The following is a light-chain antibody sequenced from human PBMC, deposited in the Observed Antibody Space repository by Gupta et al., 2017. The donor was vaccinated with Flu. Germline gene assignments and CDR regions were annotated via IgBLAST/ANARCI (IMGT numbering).Light chain of an antibody. V-gene: IGKV1-39*01. Sequence: PSSLSASVGDRVTLTCRASQSISSYLTWFQQKPGQAPKLLIYAVSNLQTGVPSRFSGSRSGTDFTLTISSLQPEDFATYYCQQSYETPRTFGQGTKLEVK. CDR1: QSISSY. CDR3: QQSYETPRT. CDR2: AVS. J-gene: IGKJ2*01.